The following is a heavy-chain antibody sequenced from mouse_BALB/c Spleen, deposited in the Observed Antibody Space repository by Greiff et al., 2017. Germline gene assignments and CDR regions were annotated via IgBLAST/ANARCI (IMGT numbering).Heavy chain of an antibody. J-gene: IGHJ3*01. CDR3: TRGGYDGGFAY. CDR2: IYPSDSYT. CDR1: GYTFTSYW. V-gene: IGHV1-69*02. D-gene: IGHD2-2*01. Sequence: QVQLKQPGAELVRPGASVKLSCKASGYTFTSYWINWVKQRPGQGLEWIGNIYPSDSYTNYNQKFKDKATLTVDKSSSTAYMQLSSPTSEDSAVYYCTRGGYDGGFAYWGQGTLVTVSA.